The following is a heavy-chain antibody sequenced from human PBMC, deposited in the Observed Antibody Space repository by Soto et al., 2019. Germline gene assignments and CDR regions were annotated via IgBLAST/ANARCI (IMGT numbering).Heavy chain of an antibody. D-gene: IGHD4-17*01. Sequence: PSETLSLTCTVSGGSISSGGYYWSWIRQHPGKGLEWIGYIYYSGSTYYNPSLKSRVTISVDTSKNQFSLKLSSVTAADTAVYYCARDLRYGDFESYGMDVWGQGTTVTAP. CDR3: ARDLRYGDFESYGMDV. J-gene: IGHJ6*02. V-gene: IGHV4-31*03. CDR1: GGSISSGGYY. CDR2: IYYSGST.